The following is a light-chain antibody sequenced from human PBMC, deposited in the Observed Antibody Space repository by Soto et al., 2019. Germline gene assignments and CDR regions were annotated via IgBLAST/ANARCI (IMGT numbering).Light chain of an antibody. Sequence: EIVMTQSPATLSVSPGERATLSCRASQSVSSNLAWYQQKPGQAPRLLIYGASTRATGIPARFSGSGSGTECTLTIRRLQSEDFAVYYCQQYNKWPPYTFVQGTKLEIK. CDR2: GAS. CDR3: QQYNKWPPYT. J-gene: IGKJ2*01. CDR1: QSVSSN. V-gene: IGKV3-15*01.